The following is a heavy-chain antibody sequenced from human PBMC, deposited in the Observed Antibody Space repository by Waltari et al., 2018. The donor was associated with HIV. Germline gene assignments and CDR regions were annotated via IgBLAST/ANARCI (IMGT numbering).Heavy chain of an antibody. D-gene: IGHD1-1*01. CDR2: IKPDGTQT. CDR1: GFTFSRYW. Sequence: EVRLVESGGGLGQPGGSLRLSCAGFGFTFSRYWMHWVRQTPGKGLEWVSRIKPDGTQTDYADSVKGRFTISRDNAKSTLHLQLNALSVEDTALYFCTGDTFGNDDFWGQGVLVTVSS. V-gene: IGHV3-74*01. J-gene: IGHJ4*02. CDR3: TGDTFGNDDF.